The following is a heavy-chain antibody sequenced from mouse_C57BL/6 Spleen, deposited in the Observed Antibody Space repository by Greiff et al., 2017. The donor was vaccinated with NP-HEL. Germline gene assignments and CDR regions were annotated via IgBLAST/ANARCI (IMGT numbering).Heavy chain of an antibody. Sequence: EVQVVESGGGLVKPGGSLKLSCAASGFTFSSYAMSWVRQTPEKRLEWVATISDGGSYTYYPDNVKGRFTLSRDNAKNNLYLQMSHLKSEDTAMYYCAREGSTAWFAYWGQGTLVTVSA. V-gene: IGHV5-4*01. J-gene: IGHJ3*01. CDR2: ISDGGSYT. D-gene: IGHD5-1*01. CDR1: GFTFSSYA. CDR3: AREGSTAWFAY.